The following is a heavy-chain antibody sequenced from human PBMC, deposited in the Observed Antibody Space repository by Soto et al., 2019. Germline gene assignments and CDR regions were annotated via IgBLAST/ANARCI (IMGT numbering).Heavy chain of an antibody. CDR3: PSRLYFDRSGFEGGGMEV. J-gene: IGHJ6*02. CDR2: IDYSGST. Sequence: SETLSLTCTVSGGSISSSSYYWGWIRQAPGKGLEWIGSIDYSGSTYYNPSLKSRVTISVYTSKNHFSLKLSSVTAADTAVYYCPSRLYFDRSGFEGGGMEVWGQGTTVTGSS. D-gene: IGHD3-22*01. V-gene: IGHV4-39*01. CDR1: GGSISSSSYY.